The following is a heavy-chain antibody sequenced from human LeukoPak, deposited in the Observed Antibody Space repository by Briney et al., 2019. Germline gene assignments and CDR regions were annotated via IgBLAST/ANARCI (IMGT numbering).Heavy chain of an antibody. CDR3: AMGEVGATVSY. J-gene: IGHJ4*02. D-gene: IGHD1-26*01. V-gene: IGHV1-69*13. CDR2: IIPIFGTA. CDR1: GGTFSSYA. Sequence: PVKVSCKASGGTFSSYAISWVRQAPGQGLEWMGGIIPIFGTANYAQKFQGRVTITADESTSTAYMELSSLRSEDTAVYYCAMGEVGATVSYWGQGTLVTVSS.